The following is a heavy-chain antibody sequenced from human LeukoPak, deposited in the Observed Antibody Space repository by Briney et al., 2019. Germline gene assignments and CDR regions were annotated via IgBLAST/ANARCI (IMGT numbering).Heavy chain of an antibody. CDR1: GGSISSYY. Sequence: SETLSLTCTVSGGSISSYYWSWIRQPAGKGLEWIGRIYTNGSTNYNPSLKSRVTMSVDTSKNQFSLKLSSVTAADTAVYYCARRRVLTGSSRGDAFDIWGQGTVVTVSS. D-gene: IGHD3-9*01. V-gene: IGHV4-4*07. J-gene: IGHJ3*02. CDR3: ARRRVLTGSSRGDAFDI. CDR2: IYTNGST.